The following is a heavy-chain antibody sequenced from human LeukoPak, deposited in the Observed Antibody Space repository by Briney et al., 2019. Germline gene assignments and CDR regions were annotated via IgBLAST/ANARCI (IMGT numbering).Heavy chain of an antibody. CDR1: GFTFSSYS. J-gene: IGHJ4*02. CDR2: ISSSSSYI. D-gene: IGHD2-8*01. V-gene: IGHV3-21*01. Sequence: KPGGSLRLSCAASGFTFSSYSMNWVRQAPGKGLEWVSSISSSSSYIYYADSVKGRFTISRDNAKNSLYLQMNSLRAEDTAVYYCARGHGLMVYAIEAFDYWGQGTLVTVSS. CDR3: ARGHGLMVYAIEAFDY.